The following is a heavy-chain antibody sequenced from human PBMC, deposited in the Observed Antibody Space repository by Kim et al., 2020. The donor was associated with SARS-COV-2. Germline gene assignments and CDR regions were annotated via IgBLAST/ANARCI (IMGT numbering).Heavy chain of an antibody. V-gene: IGHV1-69*01. J-gene: IGHJ4*02. D-gene: IGHD1-26*01. CDR3: ARDRSSGKYSDFDY. Sequence: AEKSQGRVTSTADESTSTAYMELSSLRAEDTAVYYCARDRSSGKYSDFDYWGQGTLVTVSS.